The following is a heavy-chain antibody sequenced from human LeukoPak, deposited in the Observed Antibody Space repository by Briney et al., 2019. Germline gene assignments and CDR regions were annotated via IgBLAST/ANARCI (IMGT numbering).Heavy chain of an antibody. CDR2: MNPNSGNT. CDR1: GYTFTSYY. D-gene: IGHD3-22*01. V-gene: IGHV1-8*03. Sequence: ASVKVSCKASGYTFTSYYMHWVRQATGQGLEWMGWMNPNSGNTGYAQKFQGRVTITRNTSISTAYMELSSLRSEDTAVYYCARGRGYTLGWFDPWGQGTLVTVSS. CDR3: ARGRGYTLGWFDP. J-gene: IGHJ5*02.